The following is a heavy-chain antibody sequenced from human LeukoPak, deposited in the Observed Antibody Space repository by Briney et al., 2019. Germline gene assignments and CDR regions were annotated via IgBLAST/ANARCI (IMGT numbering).Heavy chain of an antibody. CDR2: ISGSGTT. Sequence: PGGSLRLSCAASGFNFSSYWMNWVRQAPGRGLEWVSKISGSGTTYYADSVKGRFTLSRDNSKNTLYLQMNSLRAEDTALYYCAKEGSSGRYSDYWGQGTLVTVSS. J-gene: IGHJ4*02. V-gene: IGHV3-23*01. D-gene: IGHD3-10*01. CDR3: AKEGSSGRYSDY. CDR1: GFNFSSYW.